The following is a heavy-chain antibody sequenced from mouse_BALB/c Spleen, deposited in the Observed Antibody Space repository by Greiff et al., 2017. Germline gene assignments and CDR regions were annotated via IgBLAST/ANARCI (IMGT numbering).Heavy chain of an antibody. V-gene: IGHV5-12-1*01. J-gene: IGHJ2*01. D-gene: IGHD4-1*01. Sequence: EVKVVESGGGLVKPGGSLKLSCAASGFAFSSYDMSWVRQTPEKRLEWVAYISSGGGSTYYPDTVKGRFTISRDNAKNTLYLQMSSLKSEDTAMYYCARMNWDVGYWGQGTTLTVSS. CDR1: GFAFSSYD. CDR2: ISSGGGST. CDR3: ARMNWDVGY.